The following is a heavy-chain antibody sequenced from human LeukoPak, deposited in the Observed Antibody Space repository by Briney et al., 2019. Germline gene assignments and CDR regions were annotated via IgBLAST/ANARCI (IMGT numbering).Heavy chain of an antibody. CDR3: ARGWELTKGFDV. CDR2: IWPGDSDT. V-gene: IGHV5-51*03. CDR1: GYSFTNYW. D-gene: IGHD1-26*01. J-gene: IGHJ3*01. Sequence: PGESLKISCKGSGYSFTNYWIGWVRQRPGEGLEWMGVIWPGDSDTRYSPSFQGQVTFSADKSISTAYLQWSSLKASDTAMYYCARGWELTKGFDVWGQGTMVTVSS.